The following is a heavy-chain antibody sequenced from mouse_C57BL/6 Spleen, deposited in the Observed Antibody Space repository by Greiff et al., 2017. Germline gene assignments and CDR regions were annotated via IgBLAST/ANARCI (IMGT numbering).Heavy chain of an antibody. CDR2: IAPEDGEP. CDR3: ARSFDYDPGFAD. V-gene: IGHV14-2*01. Sequence: EVQLQQSGAELVKPGASVKLSCTASGFNIKDYYMHWVKQRTEQGLAWLGRIAPEDGEPTSAPPFPGKATITADTSSNTAYLQLSSLTSEDTAVDYGARSFDYDPGFADWGQGNLVTVAA. D-gene: IGHD2-4*01. J-gene: IGHJ3*01. CDR1: GFNIKDYY.